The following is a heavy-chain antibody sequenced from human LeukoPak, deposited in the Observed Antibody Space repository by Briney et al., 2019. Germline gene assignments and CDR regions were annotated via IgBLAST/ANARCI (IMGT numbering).Heavy chain of an antibody. CDR3: ARRYSNGWYFVFDI. CDR2: PSSGSSYT. Sequence: PGGSLRLSCAASGFTFSDYYMSWIRQAPGKGLEWVSYPSSGSSYTNYADSVKGRFTISRDNAKNSLYLQMNNLRAEDTAVYYCARRYSNGWYFVFDIWGQGTMVTVSS. J-gene: IGHJ3*02. D-gene: IGHD6-19*01. CDR1: GFTFSDYY. V-gene: IGHV3-11*06.